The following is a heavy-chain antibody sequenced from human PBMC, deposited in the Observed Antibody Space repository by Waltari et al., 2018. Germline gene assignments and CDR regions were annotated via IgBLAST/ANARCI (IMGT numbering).Heavy chain of an antibody. Sequence: EVQLVESGGGLVQPGGSLRLSCPASGFTFGSDWMSWVRQAPGKGLEWVANIQEDGSEKNYVDSVKGRFTISRDNAKNSLYLQMNSLRAEDTAVYFCARDNSSSWYFFDYWGQGTVVTVSS. CDR2: IQEDGSEK. CDR3: ARDNSSSWYFFDY. V-gene: IGHV3-7*01. CDR1: GFTFGSDW. D-gene: IGHD6-13*01. J-gene: IGHJ4*02.